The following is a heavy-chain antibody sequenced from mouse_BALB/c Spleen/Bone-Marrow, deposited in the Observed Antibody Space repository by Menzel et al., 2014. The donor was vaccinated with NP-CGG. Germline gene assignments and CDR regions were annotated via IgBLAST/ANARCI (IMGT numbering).Heavy chain of an antibody. Sequence: QVQLQQSGAELVKPGASVKLSCKAAGYTFTSNWMHWVKQRPGQGLEWIGETNPSNGRSNYNEKFESKATLTVDKSSSTAYMQLSSLTSEDSAVYYCARSTGTAPYFYAMDYWGQGTSVTVSS. D-gene: IGHD4-1*02. CDR1: GYTFTSNW. V-gene: IGHV1S81*02. CDR2: TNPSNGRS. CDR3: ARSTGTAPYFYAMDY. J-gene: IGHJ4*01.